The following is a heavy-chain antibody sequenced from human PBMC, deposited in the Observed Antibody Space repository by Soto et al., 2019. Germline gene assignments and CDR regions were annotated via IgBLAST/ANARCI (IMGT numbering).Heavy chain of an antibody. CDR2: MSYDGTNK. CDR3: ARDSSAGPGAPPRNYYYYGMDF. J-gene: IGHJ6*02. Sequence: QEQLVESGGGVVQPGRSLRLSCAASGFIFRSYGMHWVRQAPGKGLEWVAVMSYDGTNKYHAESVKGRFTITRDNSKNTVYLQMNSLRPEDTALYYCARDSSAGPGAPPRNYYYYGMDFWGQGTTVTVPS. D-gene: IGHD1-26*01. V-gene: IGHV3-30*03. CDR1: GFIFRSYG.